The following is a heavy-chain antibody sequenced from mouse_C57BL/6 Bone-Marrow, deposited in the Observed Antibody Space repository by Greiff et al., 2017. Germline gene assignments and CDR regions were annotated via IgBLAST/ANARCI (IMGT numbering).Heavy chain of an antibody. J-gene: IGHJ4*01. Sequence: ELMLVESGGGLVQPKGSLKLSCAASGFTFNTSAMHWVRQAPGTGLAWVARIRSKSSNYATYYADSVKDRFTISRDDSQSMLYVQMNNLKTEDTAMYYCVRDNWENAMDYWGQGTSVTVSS. CDR3: VRDNWENAMDY. CDR1: GFTFNTSA. D-gene: IGHD4-1*01. CDR2: IRSKSSNYAT. V-gene: IGHV10-3*01.